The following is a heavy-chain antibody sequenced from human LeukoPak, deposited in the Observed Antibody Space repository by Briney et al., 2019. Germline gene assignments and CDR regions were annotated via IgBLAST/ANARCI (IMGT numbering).Heavy chain of an antibody. D-gene: IGHD6-19*01. J-gene: IGHJ4*02. CDR3: ARDHMGRGWWRGFVF. CDR2: ISNNGSNK. CDR1: GLTFSSYS. V-gene: IGHV3-30*04. Sequence: AESLTLSCAASGLTFSSYSMHWVRQPPGKGLEWVRVISNNGSNKYYADSVRGRFTRSSDNSKNTRYLQMDSLRPEQTALCYCARDHMGRGWWRGFVFWGRGTLVTVSS.